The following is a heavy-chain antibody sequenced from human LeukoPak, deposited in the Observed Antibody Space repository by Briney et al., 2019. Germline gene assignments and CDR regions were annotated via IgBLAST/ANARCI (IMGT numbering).Heavy chain of an antibody. Sequence: GGSLRLSCAASGFTFSSYWMSWVRQAPGKGLEWVADIKKDGSEKYYVDSVKGRFTISRDNAKNSLFLQMNSLRVEDTAVYYCEGSAGYWGQGTLVTVSS. CDR1: GFTFSSYW. V-gene: IGHV3-7*01. CDR3: EGSAGY. CDR2: IKKDGSEK. J-gene: IGHJ4*02. D-gene: IGHD6-19*01.